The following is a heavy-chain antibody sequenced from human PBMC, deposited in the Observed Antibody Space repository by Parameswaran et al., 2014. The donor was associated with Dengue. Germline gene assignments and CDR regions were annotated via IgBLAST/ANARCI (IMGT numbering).Heavy chain of an antibody. CDR2: ISAYNGNT. D-gene: IGHD6-19*01. Sequence: WVRQAPGQGLEWMGWISAYNGNTNYAQKLQGRVTMTTDTSTSTAYMELRSLRSDDTAVYYCARVASSGWYKIRKRDFDYWGQGTLVTVSS. V-gene: IGHV1-18*01. J-gene: IGHJ4*02. CDR3: ARVASSGWYKIRKRDFDY.